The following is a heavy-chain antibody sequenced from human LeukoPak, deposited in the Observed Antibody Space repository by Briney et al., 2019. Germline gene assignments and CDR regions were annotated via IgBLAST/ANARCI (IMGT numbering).Heavy chain of an antibody. J-gene: IGHJ6*02. CDR2: INPNSGGT. CDR3: ARAKDFYSGMDL. V-gene: IGHV1-2*02. Sequence: ASVKVSCKASAYTFTGYYLHWVRQAPGQGVQWMGWINPNSGGTNYGQDFQGRVTMTRDTSISTGYMELSRLTSDDTAVYYCARAKDFYSGMDLWGQGTTVTASS. CDR1: AYTFTGYY.